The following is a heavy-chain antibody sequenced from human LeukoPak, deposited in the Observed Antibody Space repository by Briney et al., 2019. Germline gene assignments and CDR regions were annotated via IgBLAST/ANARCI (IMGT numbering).Heavy chain of an antibody. D-gene: IGHD3-9*01. J-gene: IGHJ4*02. Sequence: ATVTVSCKASGYTFTGYYMHWVRQAPGQGLEWMGWINPNSDGTNYAQKFQGRFTMTRDTSISTAYMELSRLRSDDTAVYYCARPRGLNYDILTGYSRGPYYFDYWGQGTLVTVSS. CDR2: INPNSDGT. V-gene: IGHV1-2*02. CDR3: ARPRGLNYDILTGYSRGPYYFDY. CDR1: GYTFTGYY.